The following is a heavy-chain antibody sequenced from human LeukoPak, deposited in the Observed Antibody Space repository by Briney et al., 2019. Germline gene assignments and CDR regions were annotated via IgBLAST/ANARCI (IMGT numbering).Heavy chain of an antibody. CDR3: ARFSGMANLFDY. V-gene: IGHV4-61*05. Sequence: SETLSLTCTVSGGSISSSSNNWGWIRQPPGKGLEWIGYSYYSGSTNYNPSLKSRVTISVDTSKNQFSLKLSSVTAADTAVYYCARFSGMANLFDYWGQGTLVTVSS. CDR2: SYYSGST. CDR1: GGSISSSSNN. J-gene: IGHJ4*02. D-gene: IGHD5-24*01.